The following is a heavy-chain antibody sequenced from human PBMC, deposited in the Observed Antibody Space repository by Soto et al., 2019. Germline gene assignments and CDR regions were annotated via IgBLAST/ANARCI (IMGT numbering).Heavy chain of an antibody. J-gene: IGHJ4*02. V-gene: IGHV4-39*01. CDR2: FFSGST. D-gene: IGHD6-13*01. CDR1: GGSITSRISY. Sequence: SATLSLTCCVSGGSITSRISYWAWIRQPPGKGLEWIGTFFSGSTFSNPSLRSRVTISKDTSRNQFSLKLTSVAATDTAMYYCATTRGLAVGGSFNYWGQGALVTVSS. CDR3: ATTRGLAVGGSFNY.